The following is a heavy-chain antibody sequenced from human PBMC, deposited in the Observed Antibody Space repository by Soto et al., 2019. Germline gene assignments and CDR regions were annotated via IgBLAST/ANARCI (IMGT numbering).Heavy chain of an antibody. J-gene: IGHJ6*03. D-gene: IGHD3-10*01. Sequence: EVQLVESGGGLVKPGGSLRLSCAASGFTFSSYSMNWVRQAPGKGLEWVSSISSSSSYIYYADSVKGRFTISRDNPKNSLYLQMNSLKAKDTAVYYCASLRLSGVAYYYYMDVWGKGTTVTVSS. CDR3: ASLRLSGVAYYYYMDV. CDR2: ISSSSSYI. CDR1: GFTFSSYS. V-gene: IGHV3-21*01.